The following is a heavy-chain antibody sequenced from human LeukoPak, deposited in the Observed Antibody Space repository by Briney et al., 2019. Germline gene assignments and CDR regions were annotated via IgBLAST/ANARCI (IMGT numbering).Heavy chain of an antibody. V-gene: IGHV4-59*01. CDR3: ARDREFTGSYPDAFDI. CDR2: IYYSGST. Sequence: SETLSLTCTVSGGSISSYYWNWTRQPPGKGLEWIGYIYYSGSTNYNPSLKSRVTTSVDTSKNQFSLNLRSVTAADTAVYYCARDREFTGSYPDAFDIWGQGTMVAVSS. J-gene: IGHJ3*02. CDR1: GGSISSYY. D-gene: IGHD1-26*01.